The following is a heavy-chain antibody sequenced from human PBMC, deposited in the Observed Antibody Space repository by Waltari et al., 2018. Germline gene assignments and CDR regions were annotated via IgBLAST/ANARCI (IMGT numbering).Heavy chain of an antibody. V-gene: IGHV5-51*01. J-gene: IGHJ4*02. Sequence: QMPGKGLEWMGIILPRNSDTRYSPSFEGQVTISADNSINIAYLQWSSIKASDTAIYYCVRHDWNDRDYWGQGTLVTVS. CDR3: VRHDWNDRDY. D-gene: IGHD1-1*01. CDR2: ILPRNSDT.